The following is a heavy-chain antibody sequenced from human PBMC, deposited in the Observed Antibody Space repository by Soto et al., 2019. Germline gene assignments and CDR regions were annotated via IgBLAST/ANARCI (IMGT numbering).Heavy chain of an antibody. Sequence: ASVKVSCKASGYTFTSYGISWVRQAPGQGLEWMGWISAYNGNTNYAQKLQGRVTMTTDTSMSTAYMELRSLRSDDTAVYYCARVSNSYYDSSGLRYYYYGMDVWGQGTTVTVSS. CDR1: GYTFTSYG. J-gene: IGHJ6*01. D-gene: IGHD3-22*01. CDR3: ARVSNSYYDSSGLRYYYYGMDV. CDR2: ISAYNGNT. V-gene: IGHV1-18*01.